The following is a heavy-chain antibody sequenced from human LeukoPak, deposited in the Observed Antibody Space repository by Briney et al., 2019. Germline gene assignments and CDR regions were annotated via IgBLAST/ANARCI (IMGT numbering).Heavy chain of an antibody. V-gene: IGHV4-34*01. J-gene: IGHJ5*02. D-gene: IGHD5-12*01. CDR3: ARGGYSGYDSNNWFDP. CDR2: INHSGST. Sequence: PSETLSLTCAVYVGSFSGYYWSWIRQPPGKGLEWIGEINHSGSTNYNPSLKSRVTISVDTSKNQFSLKLSSVTAADTAVYYCARGGYSGYDSNNWFDPWGQGTLVTVSS. CDR1: VGSFSGYY.